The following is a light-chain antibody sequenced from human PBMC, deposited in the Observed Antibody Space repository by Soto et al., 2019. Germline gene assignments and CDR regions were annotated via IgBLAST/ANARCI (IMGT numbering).Light chain of an antibody. J-gene: IGKJ5*01. CDR2: EAS. V-gene: IGKV3-20*01. Sequence: EIVLTQSPGTLSLSPGERATLSCRASQSVSSSSLAWYQQNPGQAPRLLIYEASSRATGTPDRFSGSGSGTEFTLTISSLQSEDFAVYYCQQYNNWPPITFGQGTRLEIK. CDR1: QSVSSSS. CDR3: QQYNNWPPIT.